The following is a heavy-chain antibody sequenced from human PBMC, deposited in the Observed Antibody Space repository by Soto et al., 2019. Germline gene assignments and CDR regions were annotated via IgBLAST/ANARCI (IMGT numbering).Heavy chain of an antibody. J-gene: IGHJ6*02. V-gene: IGHV1-2*02. CDR2: INPNSGGT. D-gene: IGHD3-22*01. CDR1: GYTFTGHY. CDR3: AREYDSSGYYYGPLYYGMDV. Sequence: ASVKVSCKASGYTFTGHYMHWVRQAPGQGLEWMGWINPNSGGTNYAQKFQGRVTMTRDTSISTAYMELSRLRSDDTAVYYCAREYDSSGYYYGPLYYGMDVWGQGTTVTVSS.